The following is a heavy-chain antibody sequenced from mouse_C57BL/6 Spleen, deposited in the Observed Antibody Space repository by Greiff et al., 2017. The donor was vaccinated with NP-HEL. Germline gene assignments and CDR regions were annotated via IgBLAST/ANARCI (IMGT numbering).Heavy chain of an antibody. CDR1: GYTFTSYW. CDR2: IDPNSGGT. V-gene: IGHV1-72*01. J-gene: IGHJ4*01. D-gene: IGHD1-1*01. Sequence: QVQLQQPGAELVKPGASVKLSCKASGYTFTSYWMHWVKQRPGRGLEWIGRIDPNSGGTKYNEKFKSKATLTVDKPSSTAYMQLSSLTSEDSAVYYCAITTVVGLYYAMDYWGQGTSVTVSS. CDR3: AITTVVGLYYAMDY.